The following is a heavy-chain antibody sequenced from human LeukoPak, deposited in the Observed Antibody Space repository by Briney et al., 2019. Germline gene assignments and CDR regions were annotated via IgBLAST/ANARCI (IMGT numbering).Heavy chain of an antibody. CDR1: GFTFRNAW. CDR2: IKSETDGGTT. D-gene: IGHD3-22*01. CDR3: TTTYNYDSSGSIVDY. J-gene: IGHJ4*02. Sequence: GGSLRLSCAASGFTFRNAWMTWVRQAPGQGLEWVGRIKSETDGGTTDYAAPVKVRFTISRDDSKNTLYLQMNSLKTEDTALYYCTTTYNYDSSGSIVDYWGQGTLVTVSS. V-gene: IGHV3-15*01.